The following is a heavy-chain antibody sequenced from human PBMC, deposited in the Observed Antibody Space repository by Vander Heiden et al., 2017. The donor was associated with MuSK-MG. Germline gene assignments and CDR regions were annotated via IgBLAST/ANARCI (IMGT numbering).Heavy chain of an antibody. CDR3: AKGDHDSSGYFPPSFDY. CDR2: ISGSGTNT. Sequence: EVQLLESGGGLVQPGGSLRLSCAASGVTFSNYAMSGVRHAPGKGLEWVSLISGSGTNTYYADSVKGRFNISRDNSKNTLYLQMNSLRVEDTAIYYCAKGDHDSSGYFPPSFDYWGQGTLVTVSS. J-gene: IGHJ4*02. V-gene: IGHV3-23*01. D-gene: IGHD3-22*01. CDR1: GVTFSNYA.